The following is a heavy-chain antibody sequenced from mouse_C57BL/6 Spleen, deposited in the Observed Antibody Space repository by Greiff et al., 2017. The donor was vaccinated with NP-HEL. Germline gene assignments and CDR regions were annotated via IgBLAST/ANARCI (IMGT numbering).Heavy chain of an antibody. Sequence: QVQLQQSGAELVKPGASVKISCKASGYAFSSYWMNWVKQRPGKGLEWIGQIYPGDGDTNYNGKFKGKATLTADKYSSTAYMQLSSLTSEDSAVYFCARDSNYEGWFAYWGQGTLVTVSA. CDR2: IYPGDGDT. CDR3: ARDSNYEGWFAY. D-gene: IGHD2-5*01. V-gene: IGHV1-80*01. CDR1: GYAFSSYW. J-gene: IGHJ3*01.